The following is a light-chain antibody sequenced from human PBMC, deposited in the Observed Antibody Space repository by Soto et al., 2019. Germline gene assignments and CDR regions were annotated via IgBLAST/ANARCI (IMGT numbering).Light chain of an antibody. V-gene: IGKV1-9*01. CDR2: TTS. CDR1: QDIGNS. J-gene: IGKJ5*01. CDR3: QQRNIWPPVT. Sequence: DIQMTQSPSSLSASVGDRVTITCRASQDIGNSLTWYQQNPGKAPKLLIYTTSTLHSGVPARFSGSGSGTDFTLTISSLEPEDFAVYYCQQRNIWPPVTFGQGTRLEIK.